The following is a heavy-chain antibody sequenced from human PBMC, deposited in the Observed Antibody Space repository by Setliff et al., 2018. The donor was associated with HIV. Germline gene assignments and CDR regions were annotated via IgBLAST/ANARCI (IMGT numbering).Heavy chain of an antibody. CDR2: IYYSGST. Sequence: ASETLSLTCTVSGGSISSGGYYWSWIRQHPGKGLEWIGYIYYSGSTYYNPSLKSRVTISVDTSKNQFSLKLSSVTAADTAVYYCASSGRYYDFWSGYYKGTDAFDIWGQGTMVT. V-gene: IGHV4-31*03. D-gene: IGHD3-3*01. CDR3: ASSGRYYDFWSGYYKGTDAFDI. CDR1: GGSISSGGYY. J-gene: IGHJ3*02.